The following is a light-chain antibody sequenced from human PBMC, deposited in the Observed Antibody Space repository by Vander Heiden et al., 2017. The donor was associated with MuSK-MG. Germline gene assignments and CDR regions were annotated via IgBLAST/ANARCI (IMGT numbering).Light chain of an antibody. CDR3: QVRDSDSDHYV. V-gene: IGLV3-21*02. J-gene: IGLJ1*01. Sequence: SYVLTQPLSVSVAPVETAEIACGGDDIGKKSVSWYRQKPGQAPVMVVSDNSDRASGVPERISGSNAENTATLTLIRVEAGDEADYYCQVRDSDSDHYVFGAGTTVTVL. CDR2: DNS. CDR1: DIGKKS.